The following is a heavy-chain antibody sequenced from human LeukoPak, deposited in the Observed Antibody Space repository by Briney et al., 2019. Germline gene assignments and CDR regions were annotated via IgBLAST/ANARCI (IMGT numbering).Heavy chain of an antibody. D-gene: IGHD3-22*01. V-gene: IGHV3-7*01. CDR2: IKQDGSEK. J-gene: IGHJ4*02. CDR3: ARQLGYYYDSSGYYHFDY. Sequence: GGSLRLSCAASGFTFSIYWMSWVRQAPGKGLEWVAHIKQDGSEKYYVDSVKGRFTISRDNAKNSLYLEMNSLRAEDTAVYYCARQLGYYYDSSGYYHFDYWGQGTLVTVSS. CDR1: GFTFSIYW.